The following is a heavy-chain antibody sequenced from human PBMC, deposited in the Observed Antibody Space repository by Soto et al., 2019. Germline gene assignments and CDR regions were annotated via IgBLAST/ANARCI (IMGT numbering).Heavy chain of an antibody. D-gene: IGHD3-10*01. CDR3: ARQSLSITMVRGVIGWFDP. CDR1: GGSISSSSYY. CDR2: IYYSGST. J-gene: IGHJ5*02. Sequence: KTSETLSLTCTVSGGSISSSSYYWGWIRQPPGKGLEWIGSIYYSGSTYYNPSLKSRVTISVDTSKNQFSLKLSSVTAADTAVYYCARQSLSITMVRGVIGWFDPWGQGTLVTVSS. V-gene: IGHV4-39*01.